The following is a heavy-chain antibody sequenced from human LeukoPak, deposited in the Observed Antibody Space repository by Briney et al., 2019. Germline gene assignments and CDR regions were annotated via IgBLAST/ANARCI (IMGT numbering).Heavy chain of an antibody. CDR2: ILISSSYI. V-gene: IGHV3-21*01. CDR3: ARESGFRGDAFDI. CDR1: GFTFSSYS. Sequence: GGSLRLSCAASGFTFSSYSMNWVRQAPGKGLEWVSSILISSSYIYYADSVKGRFTISRDNAKNSLYLQMNSLRAEDTAVYYCARESGFRGDAFDIWGQGTMVTVSS. D-gene: IGHD3-10*01. J-gene: IGHJ3*02.